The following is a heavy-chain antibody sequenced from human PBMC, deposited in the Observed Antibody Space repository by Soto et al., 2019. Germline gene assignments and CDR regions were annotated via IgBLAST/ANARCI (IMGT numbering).Heavy chain of an antibody. CDR1: GFTFSDYA. V-gene: IGHV3-33*01. Sequence: GGSLRLSCAASGFTFSDYAMHWVRQAPGKGLEWVAVIWYDGSNEYYADSVKGRFTISRDNSKNTLYLQMNSLRAEDTAVYYCARDPTKYWELLSSYYYYGMDVWGQGTTVTVSS. D-gene: IGHD1-26*01. CDR2: IWYDGSNE. CDR3: ARDPTKYWELLSSYYYYGMDV. J-gene: IGHJ6*02.